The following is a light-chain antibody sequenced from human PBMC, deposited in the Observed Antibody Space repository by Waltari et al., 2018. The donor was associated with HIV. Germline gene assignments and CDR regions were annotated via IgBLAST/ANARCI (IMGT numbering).Light chain of an antibody. V-gene: IGKV1-39*01. CDR3: QQGYSTPLT. Sequence: DIQMTQSPSSLSASVGDTVTITCRASQSISSYLNWYQQKPGKAPKVLIYAASSLQSGVPSRFSGSGSGTDFTLTISSLQPEDFATYYCQQGYSTPLTFGGGTKVEIK. J-gene: IGKJ4*01. CDR1: QSISSY. CDR2: AAS.